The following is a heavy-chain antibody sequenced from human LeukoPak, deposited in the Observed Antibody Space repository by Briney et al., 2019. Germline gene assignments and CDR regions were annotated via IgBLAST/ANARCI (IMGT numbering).Heavy chain of an antibody. CDR3: AGLCSGGSCYSGAFDI. CDR1: GFTFSSYW. Sequence: PGGSLRLSCAASGFTFSSYWMSWVRQAPGKGLEWVANIKQDGSEKYYVDSVKGRFTISRDNAKNSLYLQMNSLRAEDTAVYYCAGLCSGGSCYSGAFDIWGQGTMVTVSS. D-gene: IGHD2-15*01. V-gene: IGHV3-7*01. J-gene: IGHJ3*02. CDR2: IKQDGSEK.